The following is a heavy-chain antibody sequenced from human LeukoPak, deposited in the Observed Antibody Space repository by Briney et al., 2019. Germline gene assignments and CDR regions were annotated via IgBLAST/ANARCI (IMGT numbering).Heavy chain of an antibody. D-gene: IGHD5-18*01. V-gene: IGHV4-34*01. CDR3: ARLVDTAMGNWFDP. CDR1: GGSFSGYY. CDR2: INRSGST. Sequence: SETLSLTCAVYGGSFSGYYWSWIRQPPGKGLEWIGEINRSGSTNYNPSLKSRVTISVDTSKNQFSLKLSSVTAADTAVYYCARLVDTAMGNWFDPWGQGTLVTVSS. J-gene: IGHJ5*02.